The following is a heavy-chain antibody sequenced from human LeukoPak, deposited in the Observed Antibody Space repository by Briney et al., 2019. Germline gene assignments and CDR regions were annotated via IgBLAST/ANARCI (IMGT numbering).Heavy chain of an antibody. CDR2: INPNSGGT. D-gene: IGHD4-17*01. J-gene: IGHJ6*03. CDR1: VYTFTVYY. Sequence: GPSVKLSCEASVYTFTVYYMHWVRHPPGQGLECMGWINPNSGGTNYAQKFQGRVIKARDTITRTAYMELSRLRSDDTAVDYCAMATGDYRCWAYYYMDVWGKGTTVTVSS. CDR3: AMATGDYRCWAYYYMDV. V-gene: IGHV1-2*02.